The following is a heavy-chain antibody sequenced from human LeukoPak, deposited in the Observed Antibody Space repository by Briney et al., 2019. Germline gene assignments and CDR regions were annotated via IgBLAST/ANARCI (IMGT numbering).Heavy chain of an antibody. J-gene: IGHJ6*03. CDR1: GFTFDDYA. V-gene: IGHV3-9*01. D-gene: IGHD2-2*01. CDR3: ARDPTLTSRYYYYMDV. Sequence: GGSLRLSCEASGFTFDDYAMHWVRQAPGKGLEWVSGISWNSGIIVYTDSVKGRFTISRDNAKNSLYLQMNSLRAEDTAVYYCARDPTLTSRYYYYMDVWGKGTTVTVSS. CDR2: ISWNSGII.